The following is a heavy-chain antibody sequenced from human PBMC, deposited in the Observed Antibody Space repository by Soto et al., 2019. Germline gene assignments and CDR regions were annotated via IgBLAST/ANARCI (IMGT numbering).Heavy chain of an antibody. CDR1: GFSLSTDGMC. CDR2: IDWNDDK. V-gene: IGHV2-70*11. J-gene: IGHJ1*01. CDR3: ARVWWFGEKEYFQN. Sequence: SGPTLVNPTQTLTLTCTISGFSLSTDGMCVSWIRQPPGKALEWLARIDWNDDKYYSTSLKTRLTISKDTSKNQAVLTMTKLDPADTATFYCARVWWFGEKEYFQNWGQGTLVTVSS. D-gene: IGHD2-21*01.